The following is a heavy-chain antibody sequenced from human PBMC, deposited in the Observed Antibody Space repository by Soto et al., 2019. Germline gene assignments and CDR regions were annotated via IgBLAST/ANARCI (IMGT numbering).Heavy chain of an antibody. D-gene: IGHD1-26*01. CDR3: ARGVGATHFDY. CDR1: GGSFSGYY. J-gene: IGHJ4*02. V-gene: IGHV4-34*01. Sequence: SETLSLPCAVYGGSFSGYYWTWIRQPPGKGLEWIGDINHSGSPNYNPSLKSRVTTSVDTSKNQFSLNLSSVTAAATAVYYCARGVGATHFDYWGQGIPVTVS. CDR2: INHSGSP.